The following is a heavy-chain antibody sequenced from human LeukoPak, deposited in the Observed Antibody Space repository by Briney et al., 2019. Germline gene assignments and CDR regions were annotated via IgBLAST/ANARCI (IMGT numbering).Heavy chain of an antibody. CDR1: GFTFSSYW. D-gene: IGHD4-23*01. J-gene: IGHJ4*02. Sequence: GGSLRLSCAASGFTFSSYWMHWVRRAPGKGLVWVSRINSDGSSTSYADSVKGRFTISRDNAKNTLYLQMNSLRAEDTAVYYCARERRDDDHQDVGGLDYWGQGTLVTVSS. V-gene: IGHV3-74*01. CDR2: INSDGSST. CDR3: ARERRDDDHQDVGGLDY.